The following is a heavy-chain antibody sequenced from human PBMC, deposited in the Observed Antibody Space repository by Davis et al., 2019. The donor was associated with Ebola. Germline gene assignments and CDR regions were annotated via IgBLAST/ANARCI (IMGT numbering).Heavy chain of an antibody. CDR3: ARGRGGNSRDAFDI. D-gene: IGHD4-23*01. J-gene: IGHJ3*02. CDR2: INHGGRT. CDR1: GGSFTGYY. V-gene: IGHV4-34*01. Sequence: SETLSLTCAVSGGSFTGYYWTWIRQPPGKGLEWIGEINHGGRTNYHPSLKTRVTISIDTSKNHFSLKLTSVTAADTSVYYCARGRGGNSRDAFDIWGQGTMVIVSS.